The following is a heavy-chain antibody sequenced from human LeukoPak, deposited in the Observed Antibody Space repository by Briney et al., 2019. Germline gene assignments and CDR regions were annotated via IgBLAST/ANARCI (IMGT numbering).Heavy chain of an antibody. J-gene: IGHJ4*02. D-gene: IGHD6-19*01. CDR3: ARDTSVAVAGPAVY. CDR2: ISAYNGNT. Sequence: ASVKVSCKASGYTFTSYDINWVRQATGQGLEWMGWISAYNGNTNYAQKLQGRVTMTTDTSTSTAYMELRSLRSDDTAVYYCARDTSVAVAGPAVYWGQGTLVTVSS. V-gene: IGHV1-18*01. CDR1: GYTFTSYD.